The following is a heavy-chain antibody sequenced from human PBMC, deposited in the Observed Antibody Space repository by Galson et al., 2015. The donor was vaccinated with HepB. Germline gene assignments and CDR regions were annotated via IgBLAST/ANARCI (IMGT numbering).Heavy chain of an antibody. CDR1: GGTFSSYA. Sequence: SVKVSCKASGGTFSSYAISWVRQAPGQGLEWMGRIIPILGIANYAQKFQGRVTITADKSTSTACMELSSLRSEDTAVYYCAREASGSFSDYWGQGTLVTVSS. V-gene: IGHV1-69*04. J-gene: IGHJ4*02. CDR3: AREASGSFSDY. CDR2: IIPILGIA. D-gene: IGHD1-26*01.